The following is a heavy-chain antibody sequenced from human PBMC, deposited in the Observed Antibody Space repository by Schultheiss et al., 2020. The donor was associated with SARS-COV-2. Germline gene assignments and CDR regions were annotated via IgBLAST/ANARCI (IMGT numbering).Heavy chain of an antibody. V-gene: IGHV4-39*07. CDR2: IYYSGST. Sequence: SETLSLTCTVSGGSISSSSYYWGWIRQPPGKGLEWIGSIYYSGSTYYNPSLKSRVTISVDTSKNQFSLKLSSVTAADTAVYYCAGFWSGYYTGRNNGDAFDIWGQGTMVTVS. J-gene: IGHJ3*02. CDR3: AGFWSGYYTGRNNGDAFDI. D-gene: IGHD3-3*01. CDR1: GGSISSSSYY.